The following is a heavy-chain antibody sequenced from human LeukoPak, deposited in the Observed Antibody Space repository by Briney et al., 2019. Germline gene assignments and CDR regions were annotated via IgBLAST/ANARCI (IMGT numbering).Heavy chain of an antibody. CDR3: ARVGPYYDFWSGYYTQGYFDY. CDR1: GFTFSSYW. V-gene: IGHV3-7*05. CDR2: IKQDGSEK. D-gene: IGHD3-3*01. Sequence: QPGGSLRLSCAASGFTFSSYWMSWVRQAPGKGLEWVANIKQDGSEKYYVDSVKGRFTVSRDNAKNSLYLQMNSLRAEDTAVYYCARVGPYYDFWSGYYTQGYFDYWGQGTLVTVSS. J-gene: IGHJ4*02.